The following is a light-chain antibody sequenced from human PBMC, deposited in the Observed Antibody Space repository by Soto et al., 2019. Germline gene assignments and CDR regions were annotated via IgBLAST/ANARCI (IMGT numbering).Light chain of an antibody. Sequence: QSVLTQPPSASGSPGQSVTISCTGTSRDVGGHNYVSWYQQHPGKAPKFMIYEVSKRPSGVPDRFSGSKSGNTASLTVSGLQAEDEADYYCSSYTSTRTYVFGTGTRSPS. CDR2: EVS. J-gene: IGLJ1*01. V-gene: IGLV2-8*01. CDR1: SRDVGGHNY. CDR3: SSYTSTRTYV.